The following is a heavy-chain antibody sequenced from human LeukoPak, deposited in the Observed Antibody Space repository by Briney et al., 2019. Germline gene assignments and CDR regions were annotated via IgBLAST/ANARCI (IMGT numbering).Heavy chain of an antibody. V-gene: IGHV1-8*01. CDR1: GYTFTSYD. J-gene: IGHJ6*03. D-gene: IGHD6-19*01. CDR3: ARLAVAGTNYYYYMDV. CDR2: MNPNSGNT. Sequence: ASVKVSCKASGYTFTSYDINWVRQATGQGLEWMGWMNPNSGNTGYAQKFQGRVTMTRNTSISTAYMELSSLRSEDTAVYYCARLAVAGTNYYYYMDVWGKGTTVTVSS.